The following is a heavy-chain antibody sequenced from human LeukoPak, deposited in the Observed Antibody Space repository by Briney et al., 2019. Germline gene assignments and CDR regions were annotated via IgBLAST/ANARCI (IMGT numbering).Heavy chain of an antibody. Sequence: SETLSLSCTVSGDSISRYYWSWVRQPAGQGLEWIARINGSGGSTYNRCLKRRFTMSVDMSKSQFSLNLTSVTAPETAVYYCAKEGVLSPEYWGQGTLVTVSS. CDR2: INGSGGS. J-gene: IGHJ4*02. CDR1: GDSISRYY. V-gene: IGHV4-4*07. D-gene: IGHD2-8*01. CDR3: AKEGVLSPEY.